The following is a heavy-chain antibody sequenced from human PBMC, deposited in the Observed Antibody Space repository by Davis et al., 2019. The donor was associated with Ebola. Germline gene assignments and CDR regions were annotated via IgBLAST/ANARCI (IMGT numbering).Heavy chain of an antibody. CDR1: GFTFSSYY. CDR3: AKGNIAALVYYGMDV. V-gene: IGHV3-21*01. Sequence: GESLKISCAASGFTFSSYYMNWVRQAPGKGLEWVSSISSSSNYIYYADSMKGRFTISRDNAKNSLFLQMNSLRAEDTAVYYCAKGNIAALVYYGMDVWGQGTTVTVSS. CDR2: ISSSSNYI. D-gene: IGHD6-6*01. J-gene: IGHJ6*02.